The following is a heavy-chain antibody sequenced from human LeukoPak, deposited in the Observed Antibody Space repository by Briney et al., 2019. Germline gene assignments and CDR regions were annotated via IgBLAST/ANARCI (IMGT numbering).Heavy chain of an antibody. CDR1: GFTFSSYW. J-gene: IGHJ5*02. Sequence: GGSLRLSCAASGFTFSSYWMSWVRQAPGKGLEWVANIKQDGSEKYYVDSVKGRFTISRDNAKNSLYPQMNSLRAEDTAVYYCARDLGLVTATDNWFDPWGQGTLVTVSS. CDR3: ARDLGLVTATDNWFDP. D-gene: IGHD2-21*02. CDR2: IKQDGSEK. V-gene: IGHV3-7*01.